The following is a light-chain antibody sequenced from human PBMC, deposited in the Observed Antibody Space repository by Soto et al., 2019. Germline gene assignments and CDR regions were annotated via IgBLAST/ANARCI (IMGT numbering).Light chain of an antibody. V-gene: IGKV3-20*01. J-gene: IGKJ5*01. CDR2: GAS. Sequence: EIVLTQSPGNLSLSPGERATLSCRASQRVRSSYLAWYQQKPGQAPRLLISGASNRATGIPDRFSGSGSGTDFTLTISRLEPKDFAVYYCQQYGSSLITFGQGTRLEIK. CDR3: QQYGSSLIT. CDR1: QRVRSSY.